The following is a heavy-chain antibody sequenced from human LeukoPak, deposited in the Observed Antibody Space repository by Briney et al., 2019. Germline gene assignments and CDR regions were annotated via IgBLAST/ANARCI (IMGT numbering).Heavy chain of an antibody. J-gene: IGHJ6*03. CDR2: INWNGGST. CDR1: GFTFNDYG. D-gene: IGHD6-19*01. V-gene: IGHV3-20*04. CDR3: ARGKYSSGWYGYQSNYYYYYMDV. Sequence: GGSLRLSCAASGFTFNDYGMSWVRQAPGKGLEWVSGINWNGGSTVYADSVKGRFTISRDNAKNSLYLQMNSLRAEDTAVYYCARGKYSSGWYGYQSNYYYYYMDVWGKGTTVTVSS.